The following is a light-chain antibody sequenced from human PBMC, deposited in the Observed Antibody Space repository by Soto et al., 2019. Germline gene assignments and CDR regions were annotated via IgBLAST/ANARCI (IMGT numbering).Light chain of an antibody. V-gene: IGKV3-11*01. CDR3: QQRSNWPRFT. CDR2: DAS. Sequence: EIVVTQSPATLSLSPGERATLSCRASQSVSSSLAWYQQRPGQAPRLLIYDASNRATGIPARFSGSGSGTDFTLTISSLEPEDVAVYYCQQRSNWPRFTFGPGTKVDIK. J-gene: IGKJ3*01. CDR1: QSVSSS.